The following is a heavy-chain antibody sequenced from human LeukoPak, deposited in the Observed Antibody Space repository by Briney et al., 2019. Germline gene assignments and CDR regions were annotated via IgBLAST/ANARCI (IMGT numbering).Heavy chain of an antibody. CDR3: AKHLKPDSSSWYWNFDY. CDR1: GFTFSSYA. V-gene: IGHV3-23*01. D-gene: IGHD6-13*01. CDR2: IRGSGGST. Sequence: GGSLRLSCAASGFTFSSYAMSWVRQAPGKGLEWVSAIRGSGGSTYYADSVKGRFTISRDNSKNTLYLQMNSLRAEDTAVYYCAKHLKPDSSSWYWNFDYWGEGTLVTVSS. J-gene: IGHJ4*02.